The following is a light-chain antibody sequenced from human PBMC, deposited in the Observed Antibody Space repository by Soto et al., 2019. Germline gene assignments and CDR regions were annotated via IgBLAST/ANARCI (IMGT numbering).Light chain of an antibody. Sequence: EIVLTQSPATLSLSPGERATLSCRASQSVRSYLAWYQQKPGQAPRLLIHDASNRATGIPARFSGSGSGTDFTLTISSLEPEDFAVYYCQQRSNWPLTFGGGTKVDIK. CDR2: DAS. V-gene: IGKV3-11*01. CDR3: QQRSNWPLT. J-gene: IGKJ4*01. CDR1: QSVRSY.